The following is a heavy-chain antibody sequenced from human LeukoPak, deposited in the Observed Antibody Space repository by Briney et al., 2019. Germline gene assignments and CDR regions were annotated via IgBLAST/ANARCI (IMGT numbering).Heavy chain of an antibody. CDR2: ISGTGSST. CDR1: GFTFGNYA. J-gene: IGHJ5*02. V-gene: IGHV3-23*01. CDR3: AKASAAIPQYCNS. D-gene: IGHD2-2*02. Sequence: GGSLRLSCEASGFTFGNYAMNWVRQAPGKGLEWVSTISGTGSSTYYADSAKGRFTISRDNSKDTLFLQLNSLTAADTAMYFCAKASAAIPQYCNSWGQGTLVTVSS.